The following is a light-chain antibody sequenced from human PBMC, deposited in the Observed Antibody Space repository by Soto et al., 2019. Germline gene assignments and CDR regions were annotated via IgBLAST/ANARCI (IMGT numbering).Light chain of an antibody. CDR3: CSYAGSNNFEV. J-gene: IGLJ2*01. Sequence: QSALTQPPSASGSPGQSVTISCTGTSLDVGGYNYVSWYQQHPGKAPKLLIYEVIKRPPGVPERFSGSKSGNTASLTVSGLQAEDEADYYCCSYAGSNNFEVFGGGTQLTVL. V-gene: IGLV2-8*01. CDR1: SLDVGGYNY. CDR2: EVI.